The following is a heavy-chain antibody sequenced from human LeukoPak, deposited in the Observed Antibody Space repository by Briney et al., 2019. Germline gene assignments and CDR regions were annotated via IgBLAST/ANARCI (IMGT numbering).Heavy chain of an antibody. V-gene: IGHV1-69*01. CDR3: ARSCCSSTSRYYYYYMDV. Sequence: SVKVSCKASGGTFSSYAISWVRQAPGQGVEWMGGIIPIFGTPIYAQKFQGTVTITADESTSTAYMELSSLRSEDTAVYYCARSCCSSTSRYYYYYMDVWGKGTTVTVSS. CDR2: IIPIFGTP. D-gene: IGHD2-2*01. CDR1: GGTFSSYA. J-gene: IGHJ6*03.